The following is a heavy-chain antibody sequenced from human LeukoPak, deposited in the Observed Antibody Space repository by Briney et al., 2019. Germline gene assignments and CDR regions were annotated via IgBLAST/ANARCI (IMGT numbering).Heavy chain of an antibody. CDR1: GFTFNNAW. CDR2: IKSKADGGTT. D-gene: IGHD3-22*01. V-gene: IGHV3-15*01. CDR3: TTLWYYYDSSDY. J-gene: IGHJ4*02. Sequence: GGSLRLSCTASGFTFNNAWMSWVLQAPGKGLEWVGRIKSKADGGTTDYAAPVQGRFTISRDDSKKTLYLQMNSLKTEDTAVYYCTTLWYYYDSSDYWGQGTLVTVSS.